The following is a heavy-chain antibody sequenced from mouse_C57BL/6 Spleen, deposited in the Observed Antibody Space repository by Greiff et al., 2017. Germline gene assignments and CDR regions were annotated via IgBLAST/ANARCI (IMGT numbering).Heavy chain of an antibody. CDR2: IHPNSGST. V-gene: IGHV1-64*01. J-gene: IGHJ2*01. CDR3: AREGSSGYLFDY. CDR1: GYTFTSYW. D-gene: IGHD3-2*02. Sequence: VQLQQPGAELVKPGASVKLSCKASGYTFTSYWMHWVKQRPGQGLEWIGMIHPNSGSTNYNEKFKSKATLTVDKSSSTAYMQLSSLTSEDSAVYYCAREGSSGYLFDYWGQGTTLTVSS.